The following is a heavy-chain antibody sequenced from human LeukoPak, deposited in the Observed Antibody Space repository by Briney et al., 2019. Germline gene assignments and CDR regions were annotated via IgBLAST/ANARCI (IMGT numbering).Heavy chain of an antibody. D-gene: IGHD3-16*01. J-gene: IGHJ4*02. CDR3: ARDRDNWGYYFDY. CDR2: IYYSGST. Sequence: PSETLSLTCTVSGGSISSYSWSWIRQPPGKGLEWIGYIYYSGSTNYNPSLKSRVTISVDTSKNQSSLKLSSVSAADTAVYYCARDRDNWGYYFDYWGQGTLVTVSS. V-gene: IGHV4-59*01. CDR1: GGSISSYS.